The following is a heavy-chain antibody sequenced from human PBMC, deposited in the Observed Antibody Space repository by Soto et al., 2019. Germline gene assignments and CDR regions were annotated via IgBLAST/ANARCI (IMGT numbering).Heavy chain of an antibody. D-gene: IGHD3-3*01. J-gene: IGHJ6*03. CDR2: IYYSGST. CDR3: ARDYDFWSGRGPSYYMDV. Sequence: SETLSLTCTVSGGSISSGGYYWSWIRQHPGKGLEWIGYIYYSGSTYYNPSLKSRVTISVDTSKNQFSLKLSSVTAADTAVYYCARDYDFWSGRGPSYYMDVWGKGTTVTVSS. V-gene: IGHV4-31*03. CDR1: GGSISSGGYY.